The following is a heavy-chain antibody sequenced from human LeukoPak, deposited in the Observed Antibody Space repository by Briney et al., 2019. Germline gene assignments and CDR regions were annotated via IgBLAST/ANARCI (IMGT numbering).Heavy chain of an antibody. D-gene: IGHD6-19*01. CDR3: AREILYVAGSAFDI. V-gene: IGHV3-30*04. J-gene: IGHJ3*02. Sequence: GGSLRLSCAASGFTFSSYAMHWVRQAPGKGLEWVAVISYDGSNKYYADSVKGRFTISRDNSKNTLYPQMNSLRAEDTAVYYCAREILYVAGSAFDIWGQGTMVTVSS. CDR1: GFTFSSYA. CDR2: ISYDGSNK.